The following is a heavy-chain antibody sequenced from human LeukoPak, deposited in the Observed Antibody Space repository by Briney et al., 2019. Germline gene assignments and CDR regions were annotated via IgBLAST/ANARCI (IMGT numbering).Heavy chain of an antibody. Sequence: SGTLSLTCAVSGGSISSGNWWSWVRQPPGKGLEWIGEIYRGGFTTYSATLKSRVAMSVDTSKNQFSLKLTSVSAADTAVYYCTRNGAYSLDQWGQGTLVTVSS. CDR3: TRNGAYSLDQ. CDR2: IYRGGFT. J-gene: IGHJ4*02. V-gene: IGHV4-4*02. D-gene: IGHD4-17*01. CDR1: GGSISSGNW.